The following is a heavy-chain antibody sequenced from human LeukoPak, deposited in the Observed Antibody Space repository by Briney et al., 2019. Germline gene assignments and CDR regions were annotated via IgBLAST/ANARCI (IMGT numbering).Heavy chain of an antibody. V-gene: IGHV1-18*01. D-gene: IGHD5-18*01. Sequence: GASVKVSCKSSGYTFTNYGIIWVRQAPGQGLEWMGWISAYTGNTNYAQNLQGRVTMTTDTSTGTAYMELRSLRSDDTAVYYCESLGEMDTAMVNPIWGQGTMVTVSS. CDR3: ESLGEMDTAMVNPI. J-gene: IGHJ3*02. CDR1: GYTFTNYG. CDR2: ISAYTGNT.